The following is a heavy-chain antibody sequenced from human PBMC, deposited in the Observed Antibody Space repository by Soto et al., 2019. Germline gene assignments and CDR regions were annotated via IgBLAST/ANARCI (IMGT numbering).Heavy chain of an antibody. Sequence: SETLSLTCTVSGVSISSYYWSWIRQPPGKGLEWIGYIYYSGSTNYNPSLKSRVTISVDTSKNQFSLKLSSVTAADTAVYYCARVEYCSSTSCYGSLDCWGQGTLVTVSS. CDR1: GVSISSYY. J-gene: IGHJ4*02. D-gene: IGHD2-2*01. V-gene: IGHV4-59*01. CDR2: IYYSGST. CDR3: ARVEYCSSTSCYGSLDC.